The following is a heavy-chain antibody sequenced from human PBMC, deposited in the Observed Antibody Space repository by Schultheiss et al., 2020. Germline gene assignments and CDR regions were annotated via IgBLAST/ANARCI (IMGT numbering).Heavy chain of an antibody. CDR1: GFTFSSYA. V-gene: IGHV3-30-3*01. CDR2: ILYDGSKE. Sequence: GSLRLSCAASGFTFSSYAMHWVRQAPGKGLEWVAVILYDGSKEFYADSVKGRFTISRDNSKNTLYLQMNSLRAEDTAVYYCARDHSSHYYYGMDVWGQGTTVTVSS. D-gene: IGHD6-6*01. J-gene: IGHJ6*02. CDR3: ARDHSSHYYYGMDV.